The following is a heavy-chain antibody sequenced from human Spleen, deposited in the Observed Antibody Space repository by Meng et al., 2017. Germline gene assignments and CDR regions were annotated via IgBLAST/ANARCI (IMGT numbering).Heavy chain of an antibody. J-gene: IGHJ1*01. Sequence: GESLKISCAASGFTFNNYAVHWVRQAPGKGLEWVAVITYDGRYQFYAESVKGRFTISRDNSKNSLYLQMNSLRTEDTALYYCAKDSPYYYDSSGYYFEHWGQGTLVTVSS. CDR3: AKDSPYYYDSSGYYFEH. V-gene: IGHV3-30*01. CDR1: GFTFNNYA. D-gene: IGHD3-22*01. CDR2: ITYDGRYQ.